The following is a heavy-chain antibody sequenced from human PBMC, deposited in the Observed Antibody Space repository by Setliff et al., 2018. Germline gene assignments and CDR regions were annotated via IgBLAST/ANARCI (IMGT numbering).Heavy chain of an antibody. D-gene: IGHD4-17*01. J-gene: IGHJ4*02. CDR3: ARMGDYDPYYFDS. Sequence: GGSLRLSCAASGFTFSSYWMSWVRQAPGKGLEWVANIKQDGSEKYYVDSVKGRFTISRDNAKNSLYLQINSLRADDTAVYYCARMGDYDPYYFDSWGQGTLVTVSS. CDR1: GFTFSSYW. CDR2: IKQDGSEK. V-gene: IGHV3-7*01.